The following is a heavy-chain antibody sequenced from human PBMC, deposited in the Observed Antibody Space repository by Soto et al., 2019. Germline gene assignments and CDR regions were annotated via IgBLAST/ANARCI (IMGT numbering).Heavy chain of an antibody. D-gene: IGHD3-3*02. CDR1: GGTFRTNA. V-gene: IGHV1-69*12. CDR3: ARDKDRQQLGGNYYYIMDV. J-gene: IGHJ6*02. CDR2: IIPIFPTP. Sequence: QVQLVQSGAEVKKPGSSVKISCKASGGTFRTNAFSWVRQAPGQGLEWMGGIIPIFPTPDYAQKFQGRVTVTADDSTPTTYMELSSLRSDDTAIYYCARDKDRQQLGGNYYYIMDVWGQETTVTVSS.